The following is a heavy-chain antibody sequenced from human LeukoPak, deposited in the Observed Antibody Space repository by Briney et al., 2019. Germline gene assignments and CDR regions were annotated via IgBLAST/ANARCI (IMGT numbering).Heavy chain of an antibody. CDR1: GYTFTSYY. J-gene: IGHJ4*02. D-gene: IGHD3-10*01. Sequence: ASVKVSCKASGYTFTSYYMHWVRQAHGQGIEWMGIINPSGGSTSYAKKFQGRVTMTRDMSTSTVYMELSSLRSEDTAVYYCALTMVRGVEDFDYWGQGTLVTVSS. CDR3: ALTMVRGVEDFDY. V-gene: IGHV1-46*01. CDR2: INPSGGST.